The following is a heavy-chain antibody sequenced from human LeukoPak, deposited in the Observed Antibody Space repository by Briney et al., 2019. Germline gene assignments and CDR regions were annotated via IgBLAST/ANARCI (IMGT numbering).Heavy chain of an antibody. J-gene: IGHJ6*02. Sequence: GGSLRLSCAVSGFTFSSYWMYWVRQAPGKGLVWVSRINSDGSRTTYADSVKGRFSISRDNVKNTLYLQMSSLRAEDTAVYYYTREYSSLGMDVWGQGTTVTVSS. D-gene: IGHD6-19*01. CDR2: INSDGSRT. CDR1: GFTFSSYW. CDR3: TREYSSLGMDV. V-gene: IGHV3-74*01.